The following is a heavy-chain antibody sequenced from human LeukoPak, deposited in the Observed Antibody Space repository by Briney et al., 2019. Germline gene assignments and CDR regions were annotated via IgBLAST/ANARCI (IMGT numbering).Heavy chain of an antibody. V-gene: IGHV3-48*03. CDR1: GFTFSSYE. D-gene: IGHD6-13*01. CDR2: VSSRGSTI. Sequence: GGSLRLSCAASGFTFSSYEMNWVRQAPGKRLDWVSYVSSRGSTIYYADSVKGRFTISRDNAKNSLYLQMNSLRAEDTAVYYCARERAWTKYISNWYGGDAFDIWGQGTMVTVSS. CDR3: ARERAWTKYISNWYGGDAFDI. J-gene: IGHJ3*02.